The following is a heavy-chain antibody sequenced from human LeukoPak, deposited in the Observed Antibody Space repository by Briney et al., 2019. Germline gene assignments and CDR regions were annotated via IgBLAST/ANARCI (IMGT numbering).Heavy chain of an antibody. CDR2: ISGGGGST. J-gene: IGHJ4*02. D-gene: IGHD3-22*01. V-gene: IGHV3-23*01. CDR1: GFTFSSYA. CDR3: AKPPTAYDTSGSYSLFFDY. Sequence: GGSLRLSCAASGFTFSSYAMSWVRQAPGKGLEWASAISGGGGSTYYADSVKGRFTISRDNSKNTLYLQMNSLRAEDTATYYCAKPPTAYDTSGSYSLFFDYWGQGALVTVSS.